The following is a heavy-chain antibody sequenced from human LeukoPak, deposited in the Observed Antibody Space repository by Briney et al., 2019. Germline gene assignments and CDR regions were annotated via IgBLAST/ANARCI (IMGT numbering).Heavy chain of an antibody. Sequence: GGSLRLSCVASGFTFSYNGMHWVRQAPGKGLEWVAFIRYDGSNKYYADSGKDRFTISRDNSKNTLYLQMNSLRDEDTAVYSFAKRGVEMATIYYMDVWGKGTAVT. CDR2: IRYDGSNK. V-gene: IGHV3-30*02. CDR1: GFTFSYNG. D-gene: IGHD5-24*01. CDR3: AKRGVEMATIYYMDV. J-gene: IGHJ6*03.